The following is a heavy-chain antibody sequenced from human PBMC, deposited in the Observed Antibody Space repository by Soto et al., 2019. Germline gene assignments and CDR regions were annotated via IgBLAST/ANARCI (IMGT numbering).Heavy chain of an antibody. CDR3: ARVLLSRLAAACHYYHYHYMED. Sequence: PSETLSLTCTVSVGSINNYYWSWIRQPPGKGLEWIGYIYSSGTTNYSPSLKSRLTISVDTSKNQLSLKLSSVTAADTAVYYCARVLLSRLAAACHYYHYHYMEDWGKGTTVTVPS. CDR1: VGSINNYY. D-gene: IGHD6-13*01. V-gene: IGHV4-59*01. J-gene: IGHJ6*03. CDR2: IYSSGTT.